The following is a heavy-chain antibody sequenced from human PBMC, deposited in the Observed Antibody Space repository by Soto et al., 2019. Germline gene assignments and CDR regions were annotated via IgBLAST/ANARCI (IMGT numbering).Heavy chain of an antibody. CDR2: IDWDDDK. D-gene: IGHD6-13*01. V-gene: IGHV2-70*01. J-gene: IGHJ4*02. CDR3: ARIRIAAAGTLFDY. CDR1: GFSLSTSGMC. Sequence: SGPTLVNPTQTLTLTCTFSGFSLSTSGMCVSWIRQPPGKALAWLALIDWDDDKYYSTSLKTRLTISKDTSKNQVVLTMTNMDPVDTATYYCARIRIAAAGTLFDYWGQGTLVTVSS.